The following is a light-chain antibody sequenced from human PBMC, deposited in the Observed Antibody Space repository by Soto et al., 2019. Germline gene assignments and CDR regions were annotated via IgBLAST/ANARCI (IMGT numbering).Light chain of an antibody. J-gene: IGLJ3*02. Sequence: QPVLTQPPSVSGAPGQRVTICCTGSSSNIGAGYDVHWYQQLPGTAPKLLIYGNSNRPSGVPDRFSGSKSGTSASLAITGLQAEDEADYYCQSYESSLSGWVFGGGTKVTVL. CDR2: GNS. V-gene: IGLV1-40*01. CDR3: QSYESSLSGWV. CDR1: SSNIGAGYD.